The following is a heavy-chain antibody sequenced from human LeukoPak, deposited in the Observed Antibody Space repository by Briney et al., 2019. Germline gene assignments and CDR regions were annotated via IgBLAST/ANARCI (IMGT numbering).Heavy chain of an antibody. CDR1: GFPFNAYW. Sequence: GGSLRLSCAASGFPFNAYWITWVRQAPGKGLEWVANIRQDGDTKYYVDSVKGRFTISRDNAMNSLYLQMNSLRAEDTAIYYCARSLPYGTTWYGRSDFWGQGTLVTVSS. CDR3: ARSLPYGTTWYGRSDF. V-gene: IGHV3-7*03. D-gene: IGHD6-13*01. CDR2: IRQDGDTK. J-gene: IGHJ4*02.